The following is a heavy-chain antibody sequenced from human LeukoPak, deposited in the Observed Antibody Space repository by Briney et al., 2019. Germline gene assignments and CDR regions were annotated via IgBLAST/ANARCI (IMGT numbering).Heavy chain of an antibody. CDR2: IYYSGST. Sequence: SETLSLTCTVSGGSISSYYWSWIRQPPGKGLEWIGYIYYSGSTNYNPSLKSRVTISVDTSKNQFSLKLSSVTAADTAVYYCARVGDGYHSYYYGMDVWGQGTTVTVSS. V-gene: IGHV4-59*01. CDR3: ARVGDGYHSYYYGMDV. J-gene: IGHJ6*02. D-gene: IGHD5-24*01. CDR1: GGSISSYY.